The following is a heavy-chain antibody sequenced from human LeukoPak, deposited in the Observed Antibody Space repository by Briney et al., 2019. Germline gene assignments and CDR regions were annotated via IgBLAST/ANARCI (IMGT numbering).Heavy chain of an antibody. CDR2: INHSGNR. Sequence: SETLSLTCAVYGGSFSGYYWSWIRQPPGKGLEWIGEINHSGNRNYNPSLKSRLTVSVDTSKNQFSLKLSSVTAADTAVYYCARGASLGSVDYWGQGTLVTVSS. V-gene: IGHV4-34*01. CDR1: GGSFSGYY. D-gene: IGHD3-10*01. J-gene: IGHJ4*02. CDR3: ARGASLGSVDY.